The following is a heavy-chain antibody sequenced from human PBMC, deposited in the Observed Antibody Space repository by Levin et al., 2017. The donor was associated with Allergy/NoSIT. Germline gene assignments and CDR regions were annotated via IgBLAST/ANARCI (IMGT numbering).Heavy chain of an antibody. Sequence: PSETLSLTCTVSGGSINSYYWSWFRQPPGKGLEWIGYVYYTGTTNYNPSLTGRVTISVDTSKNQFSLKLNSVTAADTAVYYCARHYPGILPGNFNYHYWYLDLWGRGTLVTVSS. J-gene: IGHJ2*01. CDR1: GGSINSYY. CDR3: ARHYPGILPGNFNYHYWYLDL. CDR2: VYYTGTT. V-gene: IGHV4-59*08. D-gene: IGHD4-11*01.